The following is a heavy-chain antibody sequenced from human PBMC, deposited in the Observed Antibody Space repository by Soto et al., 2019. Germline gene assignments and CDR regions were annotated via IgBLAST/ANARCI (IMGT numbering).Heavy chain of an antibody. V-gene: IGHV4-39*01. CDR2: IYYSGST. CDR3: ARRGDGYNYYYYYDMDV. Sequence: SETLSLTCTVSGGSISSSSYYWGWIRQPPGKGLEWIGSIYYSGSTYYNPSLKSRVTISVDTSKNQFSLKLSSVTAADTAVYYCARRGDGYNYYYYYDMDVWGQGTTVTVSS. D-gene: IGHD5-12*01. J-gene: IGHJ6*02. CDR1: GGSISSSSYY.